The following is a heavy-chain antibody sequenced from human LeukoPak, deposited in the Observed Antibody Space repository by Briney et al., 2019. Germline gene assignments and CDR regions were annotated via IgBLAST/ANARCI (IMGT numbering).Heavy chain of an antibody. CDR1: GGPINFY. Sequence: SETLSLTCSVSGGPINFYWSWIRQSPGKGLEWIGCIYPNGSTSYNSPLKSRVTISLDTSKKQVSLMLKSVTAADTAVYYCARVVRRALRFNNFYPYFGMDVWGKGTTVIVST. D-gene: IGHD3-3*01. CDR2: IYPNGST. J-gene: IGHJ6*04. V-gene: IGHV4-59*01. CDR3: ARVVRRALRFNNFYPYFGMDV.